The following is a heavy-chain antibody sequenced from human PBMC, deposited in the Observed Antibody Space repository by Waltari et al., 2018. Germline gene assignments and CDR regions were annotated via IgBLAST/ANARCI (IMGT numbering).Heavy chain of an antibody. V-gene: IGHV4-34*01. CDR3: ATDCSSTSCYDYYYGMDV. D-gene: IGHD2-2*01. CDR1: GGSFSGYY. J-gene: IGHJ6*02. CDR2: MNHSGST. Sequence: QVQLQQWGAGLLKPSETLSLTCAVYGGSFSGYYWSWIRQPPGRGLEWIGEMNHSGSTNYNPSLKSRVTISVDTSKNQFSLKLSSVTAADTAVYYCATDCSSTSCYDYYYGMDVWGQGTTVTVSS.